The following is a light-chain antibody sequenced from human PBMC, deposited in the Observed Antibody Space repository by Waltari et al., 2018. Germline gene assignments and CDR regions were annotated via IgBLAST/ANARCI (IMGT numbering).Light chain of an antibody. CDR1: QSISSW. CDR2: EAS. Sequence: DIQMTQSPSTLSASLGDRVTIACRASQSISSWLAWYQQKPGKAPKLLMYEASSLESGVPSRFSGSGSGTEVTLTISSLQPDDFATYYCQHYNSYPWTFGQGTKVDIK. V-gene: IGKV1-5*03. J-gene: IGKJ1*01. CDR3: QHYNSYPWT.